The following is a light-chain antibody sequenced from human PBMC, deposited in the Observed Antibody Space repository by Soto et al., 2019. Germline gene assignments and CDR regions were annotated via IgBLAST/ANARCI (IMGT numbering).Light chain of an antibody. CDR1: QSVRYNY. V-gene: IGKV3-20*01. J-gene: IGKJ1*01. CDR3: QQYSSSPPT. Sequence: EIVLTQSPGTLSLSPGERATLSCRASQSVRYNYLAWYRQKPGQAPRLLFIGASTRATGIPDRFSGSGSGTDFTLTISRLEPEDFGVYYCQQYSSSPPTFGQGTKVEIK. CDR2: GAS.